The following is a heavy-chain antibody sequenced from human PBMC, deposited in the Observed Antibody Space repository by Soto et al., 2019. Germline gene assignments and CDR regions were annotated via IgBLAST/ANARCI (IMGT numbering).Heavy chain of an antibody. V-gene: IGHV3-30-3*01. CDR2: ISYDGSNK. CDR3: ARGNSADSYGRTVDY. CDR1: GFTFSSYA. D-gene: IGHD5-18*01. J-gene: IGHJ4*02. Sequence: QVQLVESGGGVVQPGRSLRLSCAASGFTFSSYAMHWVRQAPGKGLEWVAVISYDGSNKYYADSVKGRFTISRDNSKNTLYLQMNSLRAEDTAVYYCARGNSADSYGRTVDYWGQGTLVTVSS.